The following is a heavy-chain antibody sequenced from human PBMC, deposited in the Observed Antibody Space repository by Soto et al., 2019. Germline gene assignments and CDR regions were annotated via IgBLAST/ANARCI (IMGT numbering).Heavy chain of an antibody. Sequence: EVQLLESGGGLVQPGGSLRLSCADSGFTFSTNSMTWVRQAPGKGLEWVCGISGAGDSTHYADSVKGRFTISRDNSKNMVYLQMNSLTADDTAVYFCSKWDGYGDQWGQGTLVTVSS. J-gene: IGHJ5*02. V-gene: IGHV3-23*01. CDR3: SKWDGYGDQ. D-gene: IGHD5-12*01. CDR2: ISGAGDST. CDR1: GFTFSTNS.